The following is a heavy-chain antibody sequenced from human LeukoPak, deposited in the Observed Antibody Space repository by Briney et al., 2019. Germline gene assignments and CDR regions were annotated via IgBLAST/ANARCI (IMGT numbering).Heavy chain of an antibody. CDR1: GITFSSYS. CDR2: ISTSGSTL. CDR3: AREHGNYLRH. D-gene: IGHD1-7*01. V-gene: IGHV3-48*01. Sequence: GSLRLSCAASGITFSSYSMHWVRQAPGKGLEWVSYISTSGSTLHYADSVKGRFTVSRDNANNSLYLQMNSLRAEDTAVYYCAREHGNYLRHWGQGTLVTVSS. J-gene: IGHJ4*02.